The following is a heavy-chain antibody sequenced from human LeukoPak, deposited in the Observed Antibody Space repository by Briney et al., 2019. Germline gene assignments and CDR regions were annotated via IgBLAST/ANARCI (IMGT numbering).Heavy chain of an antibody. D-gene: IGHD3-10*01. V-gene: IGHV1-2*02. Sequence: GASVKVSCKATGYTFSGYYLHWVRQAPGQGLEWMGWIQPNHAVTEYAQNFQGRVTLTRDTSISTAYMELSSLRSDDTAVYYCAIEGSQHLTTFDYWGQGTLVTVSS. CDR2: IQPNHAVT. CDR3: AIEGSQHLTTFDY. J-gene: IGHJ4*02. CDR1: GYTFSGYY.